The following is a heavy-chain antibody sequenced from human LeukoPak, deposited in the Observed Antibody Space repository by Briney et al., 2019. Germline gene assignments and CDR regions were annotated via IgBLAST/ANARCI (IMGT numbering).Heavy chain of an antibody. J-gene: IGHJ4*02. D-gene: IGHD3-22*01. CDR2: INPNSGGT. V-gene: IGHV1-2*02. Sequence: ASVKVSCKASGYTFTGYYMHWVRQAPGQGLEWMGWINPNSGGTNYAQKSQGRVTMTRDTSISTAYMELSRLRSDDTAVYYCARDNQKTYYYDSSGENYFDYWGQGTLVTVSS. CDR1: GYTFTGYY. CDR3: ARDNQKTYYYDSSGENYFDY.